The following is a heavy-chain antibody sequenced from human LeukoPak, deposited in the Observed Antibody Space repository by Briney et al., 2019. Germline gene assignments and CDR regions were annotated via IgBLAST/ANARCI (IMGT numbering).Heavy chain of an antibody. CDR3: ARDGGPEPPYYYYYYGMDV. J-gene: IGHJ6*02. CDR2: IYTSGST. D-gene: IGHD1-14*01. Sequence: SETLSLTCTVSGGSISSYYWSWIRPPAGKGLEWIGRIYTSGSTNYNPSLKSRVTMSVDTSKNQFSLKLSSVAAADTAVYYCARDGGPEPPYYYYYYGMDVWGQGTTVTVSS. CDR1: GGSISSYY. V-gene: IGHV4-4*07.